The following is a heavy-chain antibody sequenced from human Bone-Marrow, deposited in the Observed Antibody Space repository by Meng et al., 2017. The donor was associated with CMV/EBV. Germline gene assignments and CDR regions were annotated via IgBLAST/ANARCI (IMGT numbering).Heavy chain of an antibody. CDR3: ARDLAPYYYGSGSYYRTNWFDP. V-gene: IGHV3-66*02. CDR2: IYSGGST. CDR1: GFTVSSNY. Sequence: GESLKISCAASGFTVSSNYMSWVRQAPGKGLEWVSVIYSGGSTYYADSVKGRFTISRDNSKNTLYLQMNSLRAEDTAVYDCARDLAPYYYGSGSYYRTNWFDPWGQGTLVTVSS. J-gene: IGHJ5*02. D-gene: IGHD3-10*01.